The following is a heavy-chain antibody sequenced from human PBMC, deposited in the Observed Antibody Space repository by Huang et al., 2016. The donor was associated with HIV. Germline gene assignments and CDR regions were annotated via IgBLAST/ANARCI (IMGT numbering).Heavy chain of an antibody. V-gene: IGHV4-34*01. Sequence: QVQLYQWGAGPLRPSETLSLTCGVSGGSLHGYYWNWLRQSPGRGREWIGEVNHGGSNKYSPSLKSRVTISVDTSKIQFSLNLTSVTATDTADYYCATSRSGSGWFLDIWGRGTLVSVS. CDR2: VNHGGSN. CDR1: GGSLHGYY. D-gene: IGHD6-19*01. CDR3: ATSRSGSGWFLDI. J-gene: IGHJ2*01.